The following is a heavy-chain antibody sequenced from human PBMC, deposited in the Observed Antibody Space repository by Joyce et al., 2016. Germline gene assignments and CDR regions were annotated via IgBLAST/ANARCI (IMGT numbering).Heavy chain of an antibody. CDR1: GGAFSRHA. J-gene: IGHJ4*02. CDR3: ARGLDEAYFDY. CDR2: IIPMVGTA. V-gene: IGHV1-69*01. Sequence: QVQLVQSGAEVKKPGSSVKVSCKASGGAFSRHAISWVRQTPGQGLEWMGGIIPMVGTANYAQKFQGKVTIIADESTSTVYMELSSLRFEDTAVYYCARGLDEAYFDYWGQGTLVTVSS. D-gene: IGHD3-22*01.